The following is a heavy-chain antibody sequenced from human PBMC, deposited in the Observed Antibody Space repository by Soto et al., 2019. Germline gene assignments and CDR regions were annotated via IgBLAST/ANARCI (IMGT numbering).Heavy chain of an antibody. CDR1: GYTLTELS. V-gene: IGHV1-24*01. Sequence: ASVKVSCKVSGYTLTELSMHWVRQALGKGLEWMGGFDPEDGETIYAQKFQGRVTMTEDTSTDTAYMELSSLRSEDTAVYYCATGVVFYSSGWHDYWGQGTLVTVSS. J-gene: IGHJ4*02. CDR2: FDPEDGET. D-gene: IGHD6-19*01. CDR3: ATGVVFYSSGWHDY.